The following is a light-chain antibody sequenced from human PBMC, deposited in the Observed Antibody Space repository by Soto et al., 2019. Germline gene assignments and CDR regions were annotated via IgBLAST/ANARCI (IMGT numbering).Light chain of an antibody. Sequence: DIQLTQSPSFLSASVGDRVTITCRASQGISSYLAWYQQKPGKAPKLLIYAASTVQSGVPSRFSGSGSGTEFTLTISSLQPEDFATYYCQQFNSYPRTFGQGTKLEIK. CDR3: QQFNSYPRT. J-gene: IGKJ2*01. V-gene: IGKV1-9*01. CDR2: AAS. CDR1: QGISSY.